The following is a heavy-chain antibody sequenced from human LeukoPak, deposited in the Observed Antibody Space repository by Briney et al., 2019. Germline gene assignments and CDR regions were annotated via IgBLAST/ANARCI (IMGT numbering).Heavy chain of an antibody. J-gene: IGHJ4*02. CDR1: GYTFTSYD. CDR3: ARGAITLHPIGY. D-gene: IGHD1-14*01. Sequence: ASVKVSCKASGYTFTSYDVNWVRQASGQGLEWMGWMNPNTGDAAYAQKFQGRVTMTRNSSISIAYMELSSLRFEDTAVYYCARGAITLHPIGYWGQGTLVTVSS. CDR2: MNPNTGDA. V-gene: IGHV1-8*01.